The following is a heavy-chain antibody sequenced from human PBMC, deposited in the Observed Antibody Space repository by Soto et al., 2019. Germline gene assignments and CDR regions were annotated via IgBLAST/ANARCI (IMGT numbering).Heavy chain of an antibody. CDR3: ARDDLNPLPDAAFDL. J-gene: IGHJ3*01. CDR1: GGSISSYY. CDR2: IYYSGST. V-gene: IGHV4-59*12. Sequence: PSETLSLTCTVSGGSISSYYWNWIRQPLGKGLEWIGYIYYSGSTNYNPSLKSRVTISRDNAKNSLYLRMNSLRAEDTAVYYCARDDLNPLPDAAFDLWGQGTMVTVSS.